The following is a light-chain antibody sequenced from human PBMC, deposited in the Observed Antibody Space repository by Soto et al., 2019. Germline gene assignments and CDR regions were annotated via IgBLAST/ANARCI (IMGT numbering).Light chain of an antibody. CDR2: AAS. CDR1: QGISSY. Sequence: DIQLTQSPSFLSASVGDRVTITCRASQGISSYLAWYQQKPGKAPRLLIYAASTLQSGVPSRFSGSVSGTEFTLTISSLQPEDFATYYCQQLNSYPLTFGGGTKVESK. CDR3: QQLNSYPLT. V-gene: IGKV1-9*01. J-gene: IGKJ4*01.